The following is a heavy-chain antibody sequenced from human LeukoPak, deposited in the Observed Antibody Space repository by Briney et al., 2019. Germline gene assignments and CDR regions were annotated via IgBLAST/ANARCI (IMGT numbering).Heavy chain of an antibody. J-gene: IGHJ4*02. CDR1: GYTFTGYY. D-gene: IGHD2-2*01. V-gene: IGHV1-2*02. CDR3: ARDSCSSTSCLSIDDY. Sequence: GASVKVSCKASGYTFTGYYMHWVRQAPGQGLEWMGWNNPNSGGTNYAQKFQGRVTMTRDTSISTVYMELSRLRSDDTAVYYCARDSCSSTSCLSIDDYWGQGTLVTVSS. CDR2: NNPNSGGT.